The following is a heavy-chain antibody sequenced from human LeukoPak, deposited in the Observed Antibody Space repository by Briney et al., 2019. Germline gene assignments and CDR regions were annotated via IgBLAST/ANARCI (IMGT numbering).Heavy chain of an antibody. Sequence: EASVTVSCKASGYTFTSYGLSWVRQAPGQGLEWMGRISVYNGNTKYAQKFQGRVTMTTDTSTSTAYMELGSLRSEDTAEYYCSRGVVPAARDYYYYYMDVWGKGTTVTVSS. V-gene: IGHV1-18*01. CDR2: ISVYNGNT. CDR1: GYTFTSYG. D-gene: IGHD2-2*01. CDR3: SRGVVPAARDYYYYYMDV. J-gene: IGHJ6*03.